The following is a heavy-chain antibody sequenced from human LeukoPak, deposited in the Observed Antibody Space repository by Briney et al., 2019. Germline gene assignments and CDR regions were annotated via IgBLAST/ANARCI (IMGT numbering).Heavy chain of an antibody. V-gene: IGHV3-33*06. Sequence: GRSLRLSCAASGFTFSSYGMHWVRQAPGKGLEGVAVIWYDGSNKYYADSVKGRFTISRDNSKNTLYLQMNSLRAEDTAVYYCAKDSLNYDILTGYERLLDYWGQGTLVTVSS. D-gene: IGHD3-9*01. J-gene: IGHJ4*02. CDR3: AKDSLNYDILTGYERLLDY. CDR1: GFTFSSYG. CDR2: IWYDGSNK.